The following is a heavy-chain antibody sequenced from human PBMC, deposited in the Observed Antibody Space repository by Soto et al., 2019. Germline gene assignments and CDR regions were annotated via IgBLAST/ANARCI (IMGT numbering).Heavy chain of an antibody. Sequence: SVKVSWKAPGGRFSAYGLRWARKAPGQGLEWMGGVIPMFGTANYAQRFQDRVTITADESTNTVYMELSSLRSVYMAVHFCASGIQFRLRRINNAYLGWGR. CDR1: GGRFSAYG. D-gene: IGHD5-12*01. CDR2: VIPMFGTA. J-gene: IGHJ2*01. V-gene: IGHV1-69*13. CDR3: ASGIQFRLRRINNAYLG.